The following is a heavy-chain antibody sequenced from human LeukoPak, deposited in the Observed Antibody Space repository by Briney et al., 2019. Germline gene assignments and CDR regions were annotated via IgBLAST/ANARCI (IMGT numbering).Heavy chain of an antibody. D-gene: IGHD6-13*01. CDR2: IWYDGSNK. V-gene: IGHV3-33*01. J-gene: IGHJ4*02. CDR3: ASDGIAVDRGIGYFDY. CDR1: GFTFRSYG. Sequence: PGKSLRLSCAASGFTFRSYGMHWVRQAPGKGLEWVAVIWYDGSNKYYADSVKGRFTISRDNYENTLYLQMNSLRAEDTALYYCASDGIAVDRGIGYFDYWGQGTLVTVSS.